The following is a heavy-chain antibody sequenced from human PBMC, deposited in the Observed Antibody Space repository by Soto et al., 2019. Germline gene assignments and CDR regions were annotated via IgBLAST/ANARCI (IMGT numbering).Heavy chain of an antibody. CDR2: MNPSNGNT. Sequence: GXSVKVSCKASVYTFTTYDVSWVRQASGQGLEWMGWMNPSNGNTGYAQKFQGRVTMTRNTSISTVYMELSGLRPDDTAVYYCARRKERSGPHYFDYWGQGTRVTVSS. CDR3: ARRKERSGPHYFDY. V-gene: IGHV1-8*02. CDR1: VYTFTTYD. D-gene: IGHD6-25*01. J-gene: IGHJ4*02.